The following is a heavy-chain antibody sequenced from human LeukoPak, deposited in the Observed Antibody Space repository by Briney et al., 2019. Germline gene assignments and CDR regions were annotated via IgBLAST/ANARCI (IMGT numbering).Heavy chain of an antibody. Sequence: ASVKVSCKASGYTFTSYYMHWVRQAPGQGLEWMGIINPSGGDTSYAQKFQGRVTMTRDMSTSTVFMELDSLRSEDTAVYYCARGPGDLGDYWGQGTLVTVSS. D-gene: IGHD7-27*01. CDR1: GYTFTSYY. V-gene: IGHV1-46*01. CDR2: INPSGGDT. J-gene: IGHJ4*02. CDR3: ARGPGDLGDY.